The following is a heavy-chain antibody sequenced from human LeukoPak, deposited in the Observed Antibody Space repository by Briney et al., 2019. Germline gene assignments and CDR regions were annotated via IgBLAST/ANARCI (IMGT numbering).Heavy chain of an antibody. CDR2: IYYSGST. CDR1: GGSISSYY. D-gene: IGHD3-22*01. J-gene: IGHJ4*02. Sequence: SETLSLTCTVSGGSISSYYWSWIRQPPGKGLEWIGYIYYSGSTNYNPSLKSRVTTSVDTSKNQFSLKLSSVTAADTAVYYCARRLLRGDSSAFDYWGQGPLVTVSS. V-gene: IGHV4-59*08. CDR3: ARRLLRGDSSAFDY.